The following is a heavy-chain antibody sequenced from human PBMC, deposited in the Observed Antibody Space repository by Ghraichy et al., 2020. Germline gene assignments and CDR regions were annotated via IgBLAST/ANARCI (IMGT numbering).Heavy chain of an antibody. Sequence: GGSLRLSCAASGFTFSSYGMHWVRQAPGKGLEWVAVIWYDGSNKYYADSVKGRFTISRDNSKNTLYLQMNSLRAEDTAVYYCARDPRVSSGWYWFDYWGQGTLVTVSS. D-gene: IGHD6-19*01. CDR2: IWYDGSNK. V-gene: IGHV3-33*01. CDR1: GFTFSSYG. J-gene: IGHJ4*02. CDR3: ARDPRVSSGWYWFDY.